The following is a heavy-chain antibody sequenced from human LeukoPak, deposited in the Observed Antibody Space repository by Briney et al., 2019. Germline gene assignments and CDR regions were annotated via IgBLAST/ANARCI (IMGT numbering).Heavy chain of an antibody. J-gene: IGHJ5*02. CDR1: GYTFTGYY. CDR3: ARDPDTAMVTPNWFDP. V-gene: IGHV1-2*02. D-gene: IGHD5-18*01. Sequence: ASVKVSCKASGYTFTGYYMHWVRQAPGQGLEWMGWINPNSGGTNYAQKLQGRVTMTTDTSTSTAYMELRSLRSDDTAVYYCARDPDTAMVTPNWFDPWGQGTLVTVSS. CDR2: INPNSGGT.